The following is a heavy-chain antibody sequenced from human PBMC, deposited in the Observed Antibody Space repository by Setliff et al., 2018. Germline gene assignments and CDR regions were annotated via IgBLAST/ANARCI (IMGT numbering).Heavy chain of an antibody. V-gene: IGHV4-61*09. J-gene: IGHJ5*02. D-gene: IGHD1-26*01. CDR2: IYASWST. CDR3: ARALYAPVGPTDNWFDP. CDR1: GDSINSRTNY. Sequence: PSETLSLTCTVSGDSINSRTNYWSWIRQPAGKGPEWIGHIYASWSTNYNPSLKSRVTISLDTSKNQFFLKLTSVTAADTAVYYCARALYAPVGPTDNWFDPWGQGTLVTVSS.